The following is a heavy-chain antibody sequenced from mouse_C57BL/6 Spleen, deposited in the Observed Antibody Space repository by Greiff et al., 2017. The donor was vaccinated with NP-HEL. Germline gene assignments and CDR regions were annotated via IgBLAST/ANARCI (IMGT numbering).Heavy chain of an antibody. D-gene: IGHD1-1*01. Sequence: EVQLQQSGAELVRPGASVKLSCTASGFNIKDYYMHWVKQRPEQGLEWIGRIDPEDGDTEYAPKFQGKATMTADPSSNTAYLQLSSLTSEDTAVYYCTTPNYYGSSFGYWGQGTTLTVSS. J-gene: IGHJ2*01. CDR2: IDPEDGDT. CDR1: GFNIKDYY. V-gene: IGHV14-1*01. CDR3: TTPNYYGSSFGY.